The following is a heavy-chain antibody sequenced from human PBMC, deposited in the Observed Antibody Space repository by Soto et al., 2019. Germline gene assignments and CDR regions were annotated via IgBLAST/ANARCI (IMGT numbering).Heavy chain of an antibody. CDR2: MNPNSGNT. D-gene: IGHD3-3*01. CDR3: ARRTIFGVVMDEFDP. Sequence: GASVKVSCKASGYTFTIYDINWVRQATGQGLEWMGWMNPNSGNTGYAQKFQGRVTMTRNTSISTAYMELSSLRSEDTAVYHCARRTIFGVVMDEFDPWGQGTLVTVSS. V-gene: IGHV1-8*01. CDR1: GYTFTIYD. J-gene: IGHJ5*02.